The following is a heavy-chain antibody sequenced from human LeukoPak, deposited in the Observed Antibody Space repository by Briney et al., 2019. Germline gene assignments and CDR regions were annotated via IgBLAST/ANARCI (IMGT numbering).Heavy chain of an antibody. CDR3: ARDRVGSGWPRPYYFEV. V-gene: IGHV1-2*02. CDR2: INPNTGAT. J-gene: IGHJ4*02. D-gene: IGHD6-19*01. CDR1: GYTLTGYY. Sequence: GASVKVSCKASGYTLTGYYLHWVRQAPGQGLEWMGWINPNTGATHSAQKFQGRITMTRDSSISTAYMDLSRLRSDVTAVYYCARDRVGSGWPRPYYFEVWGQGTLVTVSS.